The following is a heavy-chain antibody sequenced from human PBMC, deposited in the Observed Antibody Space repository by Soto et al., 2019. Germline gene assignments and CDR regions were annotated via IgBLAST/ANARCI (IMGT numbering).Heavy chain of an antibody. CDR3: TTAGLGYCSSTSCSIHLGYYYYGMDV. D-gene: IGHD2-2*01. Sequence: GGSLRLSCAASGFTFSNAWMNWVRQAPGKGLEWVGRIKSKTDGGTTDYAAPVKGRFTISRDDSKNTLYLQMNSLKTEDTAVYYCTTAGLGYCSSTSCSIHLGYYYYGMDVWGQGTTVTVS. V-gene: IGHV3-15*07. CDR2: IKSKTDGGTT. J-gene: IGHJ6*02. CDR1: GFTFSNAW.